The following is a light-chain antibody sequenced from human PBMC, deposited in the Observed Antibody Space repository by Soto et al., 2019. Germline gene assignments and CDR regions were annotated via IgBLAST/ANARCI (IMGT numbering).Light chain of an antibody. CDR1: QSVTTW. CDR3: QQYSTYPIT. CDR2: KAS. J-gene: IGKJ5*01. V-gene: IGKV1-5*03. Sequence: IPMTQSPSTLSASVGDTVTITCRASQSVTTWLAWYQQKPGKAPKLLIYKASNLESGLPSRFTGSGSGTEFTLTISSLQSDDFATYYCQQYSTYPITFGQGTRLEIK.